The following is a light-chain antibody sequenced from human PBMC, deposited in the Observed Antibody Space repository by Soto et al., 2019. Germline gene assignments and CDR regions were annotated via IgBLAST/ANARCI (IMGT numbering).Light chain of an antibody. CDR2: AAS. J-gene: IGKJ5*01. CDR3: QQYDNLPT. CDR1: QGISNY. Sequence: DIQMPQCPSSLSASVGDRVTITCRASQGISNYLAWYQQKPGTVPKLLIYAASTLQSGVPSRFSGSGSGTHFTFTISRLQPEDTATYDCQQYDNLPTFGQGTRLEIK. V-gene: IGKV1-27*01.